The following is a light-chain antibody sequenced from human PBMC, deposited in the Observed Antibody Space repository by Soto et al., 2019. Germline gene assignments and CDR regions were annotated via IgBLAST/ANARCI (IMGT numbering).Light chain of an antibody. Sequence: DIQMTQPPSSVSASVGDRVTITCRASQAIDSWLAWYQQKPGEAPKLLIYKASTLKSGVPSRFSGSGSGTEFTLTISSLQPDDFATYYCQHYNSYSEAFGQGTKVDIK. CDR1: QAIDSW. CDR2: KAS. V-gene: IGKV1-5*03. J-gene: IGKJ1*01. CDR3: QHYNSYSEA.